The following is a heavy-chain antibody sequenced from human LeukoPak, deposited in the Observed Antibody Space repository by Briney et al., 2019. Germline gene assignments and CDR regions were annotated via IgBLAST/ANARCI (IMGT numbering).Heavy chain of an antibody. CDR3: ASRGMAVAYYFDY. Sequence: SETLSLTCTVSGGSISSSSYYWGWIRQPPGQGLEWIGSIYYSGSTYYNPSLKSRVTISVDTSKNQFSLKLSSVTAADTAVYYCASRGMAVAYYFDYWGQGTLVTVSS. J-gene: IGHJ4*02. V-gene: IGHV4-39*01. CDR1: GGSISSSSYY. D-gene: IGHD6-19*01. CDR2: IYYSGST.